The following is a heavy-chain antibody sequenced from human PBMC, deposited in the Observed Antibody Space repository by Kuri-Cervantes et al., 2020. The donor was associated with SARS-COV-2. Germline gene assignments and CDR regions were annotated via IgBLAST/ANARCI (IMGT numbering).Heavy chain of an antibody. CDR3: ARETTLKVGVAFDI. CDR1: GFTFSSYW. Sequence: GGSLRLSCAASGFTFSSYWMSWVRQAPGKGLEWVANIKQDGSEKYYVDSVKGRFTISRDNAKNSLYLQMNSLRAEDTAVYYCARETTLKVGVAFDIWGQGTMVTVSS. V-gene: IGHV3-7*01. J-gene: IGHJ3*02. CDR2: IKQDGSEK. D-gene: IGHD4-11*01.